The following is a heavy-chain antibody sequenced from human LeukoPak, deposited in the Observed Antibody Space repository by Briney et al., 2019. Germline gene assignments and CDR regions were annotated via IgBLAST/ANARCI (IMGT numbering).Heavy chain of an antibody. J-gene: IGHJ3*02. V-gene: IGHV5-51*01. CDR2: IYPGDSDT. CDR1: GYGFTTYW. Sequence: GESLKISCKGSGYGFTTYWIGWVRQMPGKGLEWMGIIYPGDSDTRYSPSFQGQVTISADKSITTAYLQWNSLKASDTAMYYCARQTGENAFDIWGRGTMVTVSS. CDR3: ARQTGENAFDI. D-gene: IGHD7-27*01.